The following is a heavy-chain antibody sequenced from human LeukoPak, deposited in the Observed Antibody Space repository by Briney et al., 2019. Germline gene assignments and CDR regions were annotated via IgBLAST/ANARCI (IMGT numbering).Heavy chain of an antibody. J-gene: IGHJ4*02. CDR1: GGSISSGGYS. D-gene: IGHD3-22*01. Sequence: SETLSLTCAVSGGSISSGGYSWSWIRQPPGKGLEWIGYIYHSGSTYYNPSLKSRVTISVDRSKNQFSLKLSSVTAADTAVYYCARTYYYDSSGYYQPYYFDYWGQGTLVTVSS. CDR2: IYHSGST. V-gene: IGHV4-30-2*01. CDR3: ARTYYYDSSGYYQPYYFDY.